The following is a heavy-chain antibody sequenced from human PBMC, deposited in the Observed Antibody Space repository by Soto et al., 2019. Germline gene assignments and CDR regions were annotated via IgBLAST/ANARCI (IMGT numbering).Heavy chain of an antibody. J-gene: IGHJ4*02. CDR2: IYYSGTT. V-gene: IGHV4-28*01. D-gene: IGHD1-26*01. Sequence: PSETLSLTCAVSGYSISSSNWWGWIRQPPGKGLEWIGYIYYSGTTYYNPSLKSRVTMSVDTSKNQISLKLTSVTAVDTAVYYCARREIQGPIDYWGQGTLVTVS. CDR3: ARREIQGPIDY. CDR1: GYSISSSNW.